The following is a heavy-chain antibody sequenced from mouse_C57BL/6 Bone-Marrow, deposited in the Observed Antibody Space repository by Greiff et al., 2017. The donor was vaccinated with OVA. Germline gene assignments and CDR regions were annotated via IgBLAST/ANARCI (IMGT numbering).Heavy chain of an antibody. CDR2: IHPSDSDT. Sequence: VQLQQPGAELVKPGASVKVSCKASGYTFTSYWMHWVKQRPGQGLEWIGRIHPSDSDTNYNQKFKGKATFTVDKSSSTAYMQLSSLTSEDSAVYYCAIYGITFYFDVWGTGTTVTVSS. J-gene: IGHJ1*03. D-gene: IGHD1-2*01. V-gene: IGHV1-74*01. CDR3: AIYGITFYFDV. CDR1: GYTFTSYW.